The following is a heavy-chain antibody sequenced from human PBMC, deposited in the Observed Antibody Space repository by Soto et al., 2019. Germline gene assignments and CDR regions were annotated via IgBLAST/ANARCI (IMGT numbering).Heavy chain of an antibody. D-gene: IGHD5-12*01. CDR3: ARDQGYSGYAAAFDI. V-gene: IGHV3-53*01. CDR2: IYSGVST. Sequence: EVQLVESGGGLMQPGGSLRLSCAASGFSVSSTYMSWVRQAPGKGLEWVSVIYSGVSTYYADSVKGRFTISTDNSKNTLYLQMNSLRAEDTAVYYCARDQGYSGYAAAFDIWGQGTMVTVSS. CDR1: GFSVSSTY. J-gene: IGHJ3*02.